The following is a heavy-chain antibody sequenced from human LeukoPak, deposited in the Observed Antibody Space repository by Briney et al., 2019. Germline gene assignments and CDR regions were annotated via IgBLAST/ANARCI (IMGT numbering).Heavy chain of an antibody. CDR1: GFTFSDYY. CDR2: ISSSGSTI. V-gene: IGHV3-11*04. Sequence: PGGSLRLSCAASGFTFSDYYMSWIRQAPGKGLEWVSYISSSGSTIYYADSVKGRFTISRDNAKNSLYLQMNSLRAEDTAVYYCARWGYSGYDNYYMDVWGKGTTVTVSS. D-gene: IGHD5-12*01. CDR3: ARWGYSGYDNYYMDV. J-gene: IGHJ6*03.